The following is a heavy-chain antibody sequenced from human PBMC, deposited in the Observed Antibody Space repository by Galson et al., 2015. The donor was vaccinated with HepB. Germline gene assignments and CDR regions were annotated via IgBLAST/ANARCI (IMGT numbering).Heavy chain of an antibody. CDR1: GFTFNTHS. V-gene: IGHV3-23*01. J-gene: IGHJ4*02. D-gene: IGHD2-2*03. CDR3: AKSRGYSAQGIDY. CDR2: MTGSGGTT. Sequence: LRLSCAASGFTFNTHSMSWVRQAPGKGLEWVSGMTGSGGTTYYADSVKGRFAISRDNSKNTLYLQMNSLRAEDTAVYYCAKSRGYSAQGIDYWAREPWSPSPQ.